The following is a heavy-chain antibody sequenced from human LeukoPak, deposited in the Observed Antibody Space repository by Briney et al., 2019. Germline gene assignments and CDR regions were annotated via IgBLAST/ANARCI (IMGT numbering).Heavy chain of an antibody. V-gene: IGHV4-59*01. J-gene: IGHJ5*02. CDR2: IYHSGTT. Sequence: SETLSPTCSVSGDSINNNFWTWIRQPPGKRLEWIGYIYHSGTTNYNPSLNSRVTMLIDASKNQISLKLSSVTAADTAVYYCVRVIRSWFDTWGQGTLVTVSS. CDR3: VRVIRSWFDT. CDR1: GDSINNNF.